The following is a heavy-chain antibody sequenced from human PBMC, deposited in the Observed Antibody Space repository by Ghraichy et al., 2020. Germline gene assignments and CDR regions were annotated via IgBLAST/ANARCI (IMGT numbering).Heavy chain of an antibody. CDR1: GGSISSYY. CDR2: IYYSGST. CDR3: ARSPPSRIAVAGTYFDY. V-gene: IGHV4-59*08. J-gene: IGHJ4*02. Sequence: ESLNISCTVSGGSISSYYWSWIRQPPGKGLEWIGYIYYSGSTNYNPSLKSRVTISVDTSKNQFSLKLSSVTAADTAVYYCARSPPSRIAVAGTYFDYWGQGTLVTVSS. D-gene: IGHD6-19*01.